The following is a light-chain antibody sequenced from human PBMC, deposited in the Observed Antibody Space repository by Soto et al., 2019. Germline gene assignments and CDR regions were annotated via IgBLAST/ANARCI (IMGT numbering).Light chain of an antibody. CDR1: SSDVGGYNY. Sequence: QSVLTQPASVSGSPGQSITISCTGTSSDVGGYNYVSWYQQHPGKAPKLMIYDVSNRPSGVSNRFSGSKSGNTASLTISGLQAEDEADYYCSSYTSSSTLPYVFGTGTKVTVI. CDR3: SSYTSSSTLPYV. J-gene: IGLJ1*01. V-gene: IGLV2-14*01. CDR2: DVS.